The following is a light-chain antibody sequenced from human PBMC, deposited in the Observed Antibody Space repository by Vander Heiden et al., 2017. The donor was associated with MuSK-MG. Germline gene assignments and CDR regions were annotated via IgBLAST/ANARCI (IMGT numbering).Light chain of an antibody. CDR2: AAS. CDR1: QSISSY. V-gene: IGKV1-39*01. J-gene: IGKJ1*01. Sequence: DIQMTHSLSSLSASVGDRVTITCRASQSISSYLNWYQQKPGKAPKLLIYAASSLQSGVPSRFSGSGSGTDFTLTISSLQPEDFATYYCQQSYSTPWTFGQGTKVEIK. CDR3: QQSYSTPWT.